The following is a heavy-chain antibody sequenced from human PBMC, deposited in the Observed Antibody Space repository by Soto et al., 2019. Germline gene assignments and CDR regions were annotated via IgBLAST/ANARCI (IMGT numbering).Heavy chain of an antibody. D-gene: IGHD3-22*01. Sequence: SLRLSCASSGYTFSSYSMNWVRQAPGKGLEWVSSISSSSSYIYYADSVKGRFTISRDNAKNSQYLQMNSLRAENTAVYYCARDEKYYYDSSGYYRTHNTNIYYYYGMDVWGQGTTVTVSS. V-gene: IGHV3-21*01. CDR2: ISSSSSYI. CDR1: GYTFSSYS. CDR3: ARDEKYYYDSSGYYRTHNTNIYYYYGMDV. J-gene: IGHJ6*02.